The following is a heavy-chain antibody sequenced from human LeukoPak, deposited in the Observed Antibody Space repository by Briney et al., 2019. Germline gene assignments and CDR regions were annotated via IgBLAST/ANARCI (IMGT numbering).Heavy chain of an antibody. CDR2: IYYSGST. D-gene: IGHD2-15*01. V-gene: IGHV4-59*01. Sequence: SETLSLTCTVSGGSISSYYWSWIRQPPGKGLEWIGYIYYSGSTNYNPSLKSRVTISVDTSKNQFSLKLSSVTAADTAVYYCARDRLGCSGGSCYHRWFDPWGQGTLVTVSS. CDR3: ARDRLGCSGGSCYHRWFDP. CDR1: GGSISSYY. J-gene: IGHJ5*02.